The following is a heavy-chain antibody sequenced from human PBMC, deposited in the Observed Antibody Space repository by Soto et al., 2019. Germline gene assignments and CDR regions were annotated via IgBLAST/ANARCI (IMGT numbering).Heavy chain of an antibody. J-gene: IGHJ6*02. CDR3: ARGRGGSGWYFYYYGMDV. CDR2: INHSGST. D-gene: IGHD6-19*01. V-gene: IGHV4-34*01. Sequence: PSETLSLTCAVYGGSFSGYYWNWIRQPPGKGLEWIGEINHSGSTNYNPSLKSRVTISVDTSKNQFSLKLSSVTAADTAVYYCARGRGGSGWYFYYYGMDVWGQGTTVTVSS. CDR1: GGSFSGYY.